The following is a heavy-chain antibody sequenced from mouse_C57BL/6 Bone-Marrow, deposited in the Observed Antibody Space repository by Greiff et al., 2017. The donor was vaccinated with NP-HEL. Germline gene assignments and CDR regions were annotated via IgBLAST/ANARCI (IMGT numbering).Heavy chain of an antibody. D-gene: IGHD1-1*01. CDR1: GYSITSGYY. V-gene: IGHV3-6*01. J-gene: IGHJ4*01. CDR3: ARVGSRESYYYAMDY. Sequence: EVQLQQSGPGLVKPSQSLSLTCSVTGYSITSGYYWNWIRQFPGNKLEWMGYISYDGSNNYNPSLKNRISITRDTSKNQFFLKLNSVTTEDTATYYCARVGSRESYYYAMDYWGQGTSVTVSS. CDR2: ISYDGSN.